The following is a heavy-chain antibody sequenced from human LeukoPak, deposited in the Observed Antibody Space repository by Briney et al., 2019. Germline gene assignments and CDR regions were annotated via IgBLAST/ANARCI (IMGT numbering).Heavy chain of an antibody. Sequence: PSETLSLTCTVSGGSISSYYWSWTRQPPGKGLEWIGYIYYSGSTNYNPSLKSRVTISVDTSKNQFSLKLSSVTAADTAVYYCARDLCSGGSCYLDYWGQGTLVTVSS. CDR2: IYYSGST. J-gene: IGHJ4*02. V-gene: IGHV4-59*01. CDR3: ARDLCSGGSCYLDY. CDR1: GGSISSYY. D-gene: IGHD2-15*01.